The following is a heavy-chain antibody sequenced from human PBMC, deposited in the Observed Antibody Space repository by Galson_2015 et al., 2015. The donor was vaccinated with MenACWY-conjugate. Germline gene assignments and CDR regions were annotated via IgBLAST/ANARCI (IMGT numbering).Heavy chain of an antibody. D-gene: IGHD2-2*01. CDR3: AREYCSSITCLFDY. V-gene: IGHV3-48*04. CDR2: ISSSSTTM. Sequence: SLRLSCAASGFTFSTYSMNWVRQAPGKGLEWVSYISSSSTTMHYADSVKGRFTISRDNAKNSLYLQMNSLRPEDTAVYYCAREYCSSITCLFDYWGQGALVTVSS. J-gene: IGHJ4*02. CDR1: GFTFSTYS.